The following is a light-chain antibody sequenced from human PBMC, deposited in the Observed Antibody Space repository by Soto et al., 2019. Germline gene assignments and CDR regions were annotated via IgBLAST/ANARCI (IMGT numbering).Light chain of an antibody. CDR2: GAS. CDR3: QQYGSSPWT. J-gene: IGKJ1*01. Sequence: EIVLTQSPGTLSLSPGVRATLSCRASQTVSSNYLAWFQQKPGQAPRLLIHGASSRATGIQDRFSGSGSGTDFTLTISRLEPEDFAVYYCQQYGSSPWTFGQGTTVDIK. CDR1: QTVSSNY. V-gene: IGKV3-20*01.